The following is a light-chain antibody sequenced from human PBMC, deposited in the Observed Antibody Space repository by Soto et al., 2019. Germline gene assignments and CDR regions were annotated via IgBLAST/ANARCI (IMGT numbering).Light chain of an antibody. J-gene: IGLJ2*01. CDR1: NIGSRS. Sequence: SYELTQPPSVSVAPGKTATITCGGNNIGSRSVHWYQQRPGQAPVLVIYYDSDRPSRIPERFSGSNSGNTATLTISRVEDGDEADYYCQVWNRINEHPGIFGGGTKLTVL. CDR3: QVWNRINEHPGI. CDR2: YDS. V-gene: IGLV3-21*04.